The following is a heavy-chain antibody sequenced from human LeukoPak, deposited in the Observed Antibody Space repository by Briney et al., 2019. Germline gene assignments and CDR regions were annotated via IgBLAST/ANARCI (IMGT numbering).Heavy chain of an antibody. J-gene: IGHJ4*02. Sequence: GGSLRLSCAASGFPFSSYRMHWVRQAPGKGLEWGAFIRYDGSNKYYADSVKGRFTISRDNSKNTLYLQMNSLRAEDTAVYYCAKDRAEMAEDFDYWGQGTLVTVSS. D-gene: IGHD5-24*01. CDR1: GFPFSSYR. CDR2: IRYDGSNK. CDR3: AKDRAEMAEDFDY. V-gene: IGHV3-30*02.